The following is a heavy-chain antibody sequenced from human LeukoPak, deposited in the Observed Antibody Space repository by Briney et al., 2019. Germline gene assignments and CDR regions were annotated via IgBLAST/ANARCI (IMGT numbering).Heavy chain of an antibody. V-gene: IGHV4-34*01. Sequence: PSETLSLNCAVYGGSFSGYYWSWIRQPPGKGLEWIGEINHSGSTNYNPSLKSRVTISVDTSKNQFSLKLSSVTAADTAVYYCADAYGSGSYDYWGQGTLVTVSS. CDR1: GGSFSGYY. CDR3: ADAYGSGSYDY. J-gene: IGHJ4*02. CDR2: INHSGST. D-gene: IGHD3-10*01.